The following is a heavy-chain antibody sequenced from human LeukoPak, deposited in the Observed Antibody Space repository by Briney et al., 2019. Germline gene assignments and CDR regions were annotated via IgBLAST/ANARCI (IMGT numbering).Heavy chain of an antibody. CDR1: GDSVSSNSAA. D-gene: IGHD2-15*01. Sequence: SQTLSLTCAISGDSVSSNSAAWNWIRQSPSRGLEWLGRTYYRSKWYNDYAVSVKSRITINPDTSKNQFSLQLNSVTPEDTAVYYCARVPSNRRYCSGGSCYSTWMGAFDIWGQGTMVTVSS. V-gene: IGHV6-1*01. CDR3: ARVPSNRRYCSGGSCYSTWMGAFDI. CDR2: TYYRSKWYN. J-gene: IGHJ3*02.